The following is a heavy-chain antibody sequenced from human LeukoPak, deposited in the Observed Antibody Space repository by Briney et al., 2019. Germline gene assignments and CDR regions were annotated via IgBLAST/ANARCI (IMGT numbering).Heavy chain of an antibody. J-gene: IGHJ3*02. CDR3: ARPSIAAAGTGAFDI. CDR2: IYYSGST. D-gene: IGHD6-13*01. Sequence: PSETLSLTCTVSGGSISSYYWSWIRQPPGKGLEWIGYIYYSGSTNYNPSLKSRVTISVDTSKNQFSLKLSSVTAADTAVYYCARPSIAAAGTGAFDIWGQGTMVTVSS. CDR1: GGSISSYY. V-gene: IGHV4-59*08.